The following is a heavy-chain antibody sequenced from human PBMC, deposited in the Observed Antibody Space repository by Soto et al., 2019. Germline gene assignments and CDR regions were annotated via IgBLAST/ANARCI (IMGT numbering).Heavy chain of an antibody. Sequence: SETLSLTCTVSGGSISSYYWSWIRQPPGKGLEWIGYIYYSGSTNYNPSLKSRVTISVDTSKNQFSLKLSSVTAADTAVDYCAKDTGYFSGGSCYSGRSYYYYGMDVWGQGTTVTVSS. D-gene: IGHD2-15*01. V-gene: IGHV4-59*01. CDR3: AKDTGYFSGGSCYSGRSYYYYGMDV. J-gene: IGHJ6*02. CDR2: IYYSGST. CDR1: GGSISSYY.